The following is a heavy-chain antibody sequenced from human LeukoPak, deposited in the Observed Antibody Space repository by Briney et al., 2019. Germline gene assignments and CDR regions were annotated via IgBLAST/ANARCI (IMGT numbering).Heavy chain of an antibody. Sequence: ASVKVSCKASGNTFTSYDINWVRQATGQGLEWMGWMNPNSGNTGYAQKFQGRVTMTRNTSISTAYMELSSLRSEDTAVYYCARGPGSGGYFSLDYWGQGTLVTVSS. CDR3: ARGPGSGGYFSLDY. D-gene: IGHD3-10*01. CDR1: GNTFTSYD. V-gene: IGHV1-8*01. CDR2: MNPNSGNT. J-gene: IGHJ4*02.